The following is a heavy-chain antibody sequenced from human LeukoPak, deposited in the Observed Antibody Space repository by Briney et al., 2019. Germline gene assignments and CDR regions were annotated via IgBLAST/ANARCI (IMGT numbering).Heavy chain of an antibody. D-gene: IGHD4-17*01. Sequence: GGSLRLSCAASGFNFRGQAMSWVRQGPGKGLEWVAGISGRGETTYYADSVKGRFTISRDNSKNTLYLQMNSLRAEDTAVYYCAREHDYGDYGWFDPWGQGTLVTVSS. V-gene: IGHV3-23*01. CDR1: GFNFRGQA. J-gene: IGHJ5*02. CDR2: ISGRGETT. CDR3: AREHDYGDYGWFDP.